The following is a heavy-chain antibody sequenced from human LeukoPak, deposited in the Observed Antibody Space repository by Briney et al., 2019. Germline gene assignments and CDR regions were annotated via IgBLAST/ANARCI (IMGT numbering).Heavy chain of an antibody. J-gene: IGHJ4*02. D-gene: IGHD3-10*01. CDR2: ISGSGGST. V-gene: IGHV3-23*01. CDR3: AKLTTLLITMVRGVYFDY. Sequence: PGGSLRLSCAASGFTFSSYAVSWVRQAPGKGLEWVSAISGSGGSTYYADSVKGRFTISRDNSKNTLYLQMNSLRAEDTAVYYCAKLTTLLITMVRGVYFDYWGQGTLVTVSS. CDR1: GFTFSSYA.